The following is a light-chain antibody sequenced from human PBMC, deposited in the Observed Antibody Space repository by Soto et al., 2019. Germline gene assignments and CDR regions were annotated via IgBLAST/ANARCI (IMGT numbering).Light chain of an antibody. V-gene: IGKV3-15*01. Sequence: EIVMTQSPATLSVSPGERATLLCRASQSVRSNLAWYQQKPGQSPRLLIYGASTRATGIPARFSGSGSGTQFTLTISSLQSEDFAVYYCQQYNNWPPAWTFGQGTKVDIE. CDR2: GAS. CDR1: QSVRSN. J-gene: IGKJ1*01. CDR3: QQYNNWPPAWT.